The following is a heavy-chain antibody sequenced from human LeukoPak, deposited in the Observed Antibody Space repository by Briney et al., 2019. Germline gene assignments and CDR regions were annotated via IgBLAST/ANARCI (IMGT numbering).Heavy chain of an antibody. V-gene: IGHV4-34*01. Sequence: SETLSLTCGVYGGSFNNYYWVSWIRQPPGKGLEWIGTTYYSGPTYYNPSLKSRVTLSVDTSKNQFSLKLSSVTAADTAVCYCARQTASTTMVAGFLPPFDYWGQGTLVTVSS. D-gene: IGHD5-18*01. CDR2: TYYSGPT. J-gene: IGHJ4*02. CDR1: GGSFNNYY. CDR3: ARQTASTTMVAGFLPPFDY.